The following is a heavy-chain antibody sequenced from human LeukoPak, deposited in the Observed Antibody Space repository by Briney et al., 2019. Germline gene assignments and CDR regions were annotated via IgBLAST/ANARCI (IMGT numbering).Heavy chain of an antibody. CDR3: ARVALPGVYYFDY. Sequence: PSQTLSLTCTVSGGSISSGSYYWRWLRQPPGKGLEWIGYIYRGGSTYYNPSLKSRVTISLDRSKNQFSLKLSSVTAADTAVYYCARVALPGVYYFDYWGQGTLVTVSS. D-gene: IGHD6-13*01. CDR1: GGSISSGSYY. CDR2: IYRGGST. J-gene: IGHJ4*02. V-gene: IGHV4-30-2*01.